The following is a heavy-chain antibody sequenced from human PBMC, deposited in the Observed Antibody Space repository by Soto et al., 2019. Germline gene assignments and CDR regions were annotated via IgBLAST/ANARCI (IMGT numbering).Heavy chain of an antibody. J-gene: IGHJ6*02. CDR2: ISSSGSTI. CDR3: ARDILIFGVDIRGGMDV. Sequence: QVQLVEAGGRLVKPGGSLRLSCAASGFTFSDYYLSWIRQAPGKGPEWVSYISSSGSTIYYADSVKGRFTISRDNAKNSLYLKMKSLRAEDTAVYYWARDILIFGVDIRGGMDVWGQGTTVTDSS. V-gene: IGHV3-11*01. D-gene: IGHD3-3*01. CDR1: GFTFSDYY.